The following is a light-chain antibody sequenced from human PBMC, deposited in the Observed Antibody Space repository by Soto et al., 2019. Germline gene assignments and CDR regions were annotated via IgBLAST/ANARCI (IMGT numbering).Light chain of an antibody. V-gene: IGKV2-28*01. Sequence: EIVLTQSPLSLPVTPGESASISCRSSRNLLHSNGYYYLDWYLQKPGQSPQLLVYLGSNRASGVPDRFSGSGSGTDFTLTISRVEAEDVGVYFCAQGLAIPFTFGGGTKVESK. CDR2: LGS. CDR3: AQGLAIPFT. J-gene: IGKJ4*01. CDR1: RNLLHSNGYYY.